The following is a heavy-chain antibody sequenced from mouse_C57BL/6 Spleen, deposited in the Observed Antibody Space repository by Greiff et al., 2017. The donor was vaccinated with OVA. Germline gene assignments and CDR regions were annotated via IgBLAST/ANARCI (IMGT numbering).Heavy chain of an antibody. CDR3: TREGTHYAMDY. Sequence: QVQLQQSGAELVRPGASVTLSCKASGYTFTDYEMHWVKQTPVHGLEWIGAIDPETGGTAYNQKFKGKAILTADKSSSTAYMELRSLTSEDSAVYYCTREGTHYAMDYWGQGTSVTVSS. D-gene: IGHD3-3*01. J-gene: IGHJ4*01. V-gene: IGHV1-15*01. CDR2: IDPETGGT. CDR1: GYTFTDYE.